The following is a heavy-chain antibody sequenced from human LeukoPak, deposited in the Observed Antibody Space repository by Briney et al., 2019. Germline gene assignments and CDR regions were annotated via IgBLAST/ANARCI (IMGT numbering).Heavy chain of an antibody. CDR3: ARRRYSGSSQHFDY. V-gene: IGHV3-21*01. Sequence: PGGSLRLSCAAPGFTFSSYSMNWVRQAPGKGLEWVSSISSSGNYIYYADSLKGRFTISRDNAKNSLYLQMNSLRAEDTAVYYCARRRYSGSSQHFDYWGQGTLVTVS. D-gene: IGHD1-26*01. CDR1: GFTFSSYS. J-gene: IGHJ4*02. CDR2: ISSSGNYI.